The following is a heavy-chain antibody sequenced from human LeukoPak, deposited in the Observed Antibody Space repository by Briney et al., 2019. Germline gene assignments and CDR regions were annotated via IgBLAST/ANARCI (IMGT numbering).Heavy chain of an antibody. J-gene: IGHJ4*02. CDR1: GFTFSSSW. CDR3: ARPWNY. D-gene: IGHD1-1*01. Sequence: GGPLGFSCEASGFTFSSSWMTWVRKAQGKGLVWVSRINSDGSSTSYADSVKGRFTISRDNAKNTLYLQMNSLRAEDTAVYYCARPWNYWGQGTLVTVSS. CDR2: INSDGSST. V-gene: IGHV3-74*01.